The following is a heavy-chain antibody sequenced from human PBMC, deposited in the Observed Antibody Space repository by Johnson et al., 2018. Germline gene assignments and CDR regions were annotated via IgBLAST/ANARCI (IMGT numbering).Heavy chain of an antibody. CDR3: ARDGYWNPRDGMDV. D-gene: IGHD1-1*01. CDR1: GGSISSYY. J-gene: IGHJ6*02. Sequence: QVQLQESGPGLVKPSETLSLTCTVSGGSISSYYWSWIRQPPGKGREWIGYIYYSGSTNYNPPLTSRVPISVDTSKNQFSLKLSPVTAADTAVYYCARDGYWNPRDGMDVWGQGTTVTVSS. V-gene: IGHV4-59*01. CDR2: IYYSGST.